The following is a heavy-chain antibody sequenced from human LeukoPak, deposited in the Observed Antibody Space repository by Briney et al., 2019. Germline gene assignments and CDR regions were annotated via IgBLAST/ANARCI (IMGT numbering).Heavy chain of an antibody. V-gene: IGHV4-4*07. CDR1: GGSISSYF. CDR2: IYTSGTT. CDR3: ARDGRYCPSANCPSKGVD. Sequence: SETLSLTCTVSGGSISSYFWSWLRQPAGKGLEWLGRIYTSGTTNYNTTLKSRLTMSVDTSKNQFSLRLSSVTAADTAVYYCARDGRYCPSANCPSKGVDWGQGTLVSVSS. D-gene: IGHD2-2*01. J-gene: IGHJ4*02.